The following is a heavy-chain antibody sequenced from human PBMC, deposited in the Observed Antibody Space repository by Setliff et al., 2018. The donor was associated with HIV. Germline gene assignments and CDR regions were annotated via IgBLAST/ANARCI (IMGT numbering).Heavy chain of an antibody. CDR1: GFTFSGSA. V-gene: IGHV3-73*01. D-gene: IGHD1-26*01. Sequence: GGSLRLSCAASGFTFSGSAMHWVRQASGKGLEWVGRILDKANNYATAYAASLEGRFTISRDDSKNTAYLQMSSLKTEDTAVYYCATAVGSASMKDWGQGTLVTVSS. CDR2: ILDKANNYAT. J-gene: IGHJ4*02. CDR3: ATAVGSASMKD.